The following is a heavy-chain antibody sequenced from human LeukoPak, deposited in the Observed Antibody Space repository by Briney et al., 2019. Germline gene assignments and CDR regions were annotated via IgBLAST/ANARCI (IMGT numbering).Heavy chain of an antibody. CDR3: ARGRYSSSWGSFDY. J-gene: IGHJ4*02. CDR1: GYTFTSYG. V-gene: IGHV1-18*01. CDR2: ISAYNGNT. D-gene: IGHD6-13*01. Sequence: GASVKVSCKASGYTFTSYGISWVRQAPGQGLEWMGWISAYNGNTNYAQKFQGRVTMTRDMSTSTVYMELSSLRSEDTAVYYCARGRYSSSWGSFDYWGQGTLVTVSS.